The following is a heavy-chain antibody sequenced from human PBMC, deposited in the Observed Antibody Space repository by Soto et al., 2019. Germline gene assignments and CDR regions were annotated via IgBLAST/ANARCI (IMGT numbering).Heavy chain of an antibody. CDR2: ISYDGSNK. J-gene: IGHJ6*02. D-gene: IGHD5-12*01. CDR1: GFTFSSYA. V-gene: IGHV3-30-3*01. CDR3: ARVGRMVATYYYYGMDV. Sequence: GGSLRLSCAASGFTFSSYAMHWVRQAPGKGLEWVAVISYDGSNKYYADSVKGRFTISRDNSKNTLYLQMNSLRAEDTAVYYCARVGRMVATYYYYGMDVWGQGTTVTVSS.